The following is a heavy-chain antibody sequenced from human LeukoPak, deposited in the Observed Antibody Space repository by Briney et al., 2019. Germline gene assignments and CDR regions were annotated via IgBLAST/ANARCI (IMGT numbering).Heavy chain of an antibody. CDR3: AVGVGATKGYYFDY. D-gene: IGHD1-26*01. CDR1: GFTFSTYG. J-gene: IGHJ4*02. CDR2: ISSSSNIK. Sequence: GGSLRLSCAASGFTFSTYGMNWVRQAPGKGPEWVALISSSSNIKLHADSVKGRFTISRDNARNSLFLQMSSLKAEATAVYYLAVGVGATKGYYFDYWWQGALVTVSS. V-gene: IGHV3-21*01.